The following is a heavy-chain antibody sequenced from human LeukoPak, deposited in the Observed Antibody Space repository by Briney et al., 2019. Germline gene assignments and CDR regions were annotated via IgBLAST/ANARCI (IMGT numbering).Heavy chain of an antibody. CDR2: IYTSGST. V-gene: IGHV4-4*07. CDR3: TRDTGTTGEVEFHP. CDR1: GNSSGDNY. J-gene: IGHJ5*02. D-gene: IGHD4-17*01. Sequence: PSETLSLTCTVAGNSSGDNYWSWIPQPAGKGLEWIGRIYTSGSTTYNPSPKSRVTMSVDTSKSQFSLNLMSVTAADTAVYYCTRDTGTTGEVEFHPWGEGTLVTVSS.